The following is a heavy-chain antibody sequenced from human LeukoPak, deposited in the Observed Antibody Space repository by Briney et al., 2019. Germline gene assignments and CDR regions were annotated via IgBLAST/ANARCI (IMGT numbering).Heavy chain of an antibody. CDR3: AKLHALLWFGY. CDR1: GFTLSSYA. Sequence: GGSLRLSCTASGFTLSSYAMSWVRQAPGKGLEWVSAISGSGGSTYYADSVKGRFTISRDNSKNTLYLQMNSLRAEDTAVYYCAKLHALLWFGYWGQGTLVTVSS. CDR2: ISGSGGST. J-gene: IGHJ4*02. D-gene: IGHD3-10*01. V-gene: IGHV3-23*01.